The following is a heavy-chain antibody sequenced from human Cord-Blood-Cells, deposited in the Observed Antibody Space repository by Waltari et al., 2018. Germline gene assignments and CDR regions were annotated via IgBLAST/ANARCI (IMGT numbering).Heavy chain of an antibody. D-gene: IGHD6-19*01. Sequence: AASGFTFSSSEMNWVRQAPGKALEWVSYISSSGSTIYYADSVKGRFTISRDNDKNSLYLQMNSLRAEDTAVYYCSRVRTVASFDYWGQGTLVTVSS. CDR3: SRVRTVASFDY. CDR2: ISSSGSTI. CDR1: GFTFSSSE. J-gene: IGHJ4*02. V-gene: IGHV3-48*03.